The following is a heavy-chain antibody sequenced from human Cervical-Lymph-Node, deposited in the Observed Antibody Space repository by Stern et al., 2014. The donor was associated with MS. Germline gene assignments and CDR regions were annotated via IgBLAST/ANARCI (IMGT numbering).Heavy chain of an antibody. CDR1: GGSINSYH. J-gene: IGHJ4*02. V-gene: IGHV4-4*07. CDR3: TTLGRPRDY. Sequence: VHMVASGPGRVKPSETLSLSCSVSGGSINSYHWTWIRQAPDKKLEWIGRVYASGSTEYNPSLKSRVTMSVDTSRKQVSLKLSSVTVADTAVYYCTTLGRPRDYWGQGTLVSVSS. CDR2: VYASGST. D-gene: IGHD3-16*01.